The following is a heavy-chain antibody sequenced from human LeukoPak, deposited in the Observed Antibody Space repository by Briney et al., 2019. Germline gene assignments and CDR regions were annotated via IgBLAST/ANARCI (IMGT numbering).Heavy chain of an antibody. D-gene: IGHD6-19*01. CDR3: ARGPPRIAVAGTVFDD. Sequence: PGGSLRLSCAASGFTFSSYSMNWVRQAPGKGLEWVSYISSSTNTIYYADSVKGRFTISRDNAKNSLFLQMNSLRDEDTAVYYCARGPPRIAVAGTVFDDWGQGTLVTV. CDR1: GFTFSSYS. CDR2: ISSSTNTI. V-gene: IGHV3-48*02. J-gene: IGHJ4*02.